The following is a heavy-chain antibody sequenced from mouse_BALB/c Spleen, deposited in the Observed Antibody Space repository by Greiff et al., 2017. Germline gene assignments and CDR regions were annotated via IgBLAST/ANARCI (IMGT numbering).Heavy chain of an antibody. V-gene: IGHV1S135*01. Sequence: LVESGPELMKPGASVKISCKASGYSFTSYYMHWVKQSHGKSLEWIGYIDPFNGGTSYNQKFKGKATLTVDKSSSTAYMHLSSLTSEDSAVYYCARGGAMDYWGQGTSVTVSS. CDR2: IDPFNGGT. CDR1: GYSFTSYY. CDR3: ARGGAMDY. J-gene: IGHJ4*01.